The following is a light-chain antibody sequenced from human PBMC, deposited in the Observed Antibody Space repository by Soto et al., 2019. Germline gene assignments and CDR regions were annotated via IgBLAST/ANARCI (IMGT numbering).Light chain of an antibody. CDR1: SSDVGGYNY. V-gene: IGLV2-14*01. CDR2: EVS. CDR3: SSYTSSSTLV. Sequence: QSVLTQPASVSGSPGQSITISCTGTSSDVGGYNYVSWYQQHPGKAPKLMIYEVSNRPSGVSNRVSGSKPGNTASLTISGLQAEDEADYYCSSYTSSSTLVFGGGTKLTVL. J-gene: IGLJ2*01.